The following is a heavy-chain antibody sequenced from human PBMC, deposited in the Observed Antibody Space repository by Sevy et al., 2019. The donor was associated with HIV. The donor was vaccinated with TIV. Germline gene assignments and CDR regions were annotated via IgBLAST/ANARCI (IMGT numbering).Heavy chain of an antibody. V-gene: IGHV3-21*01. J-gene: IGHJ4*02. CDR1: GFTFSTYN. Sequence: GGSLRLSCAASGFTFSTYNMNWVRQAPGKGLEWVSSISCSSSYIYYADSVKGRFTISRDNAKNSLYLQMNSLRAEDTAVYYCARAADGYNSFDYWGQGTLVTVSS. D-gene: IGHD5-12*01. CDR3: ARAADGYNSFDY. CDR2: ISCSSSYI.